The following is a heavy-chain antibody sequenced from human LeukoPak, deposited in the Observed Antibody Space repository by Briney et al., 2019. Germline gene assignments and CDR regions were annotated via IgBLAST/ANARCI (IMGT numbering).Heavy chain of an antibody. CDR2: IIHSGST. CDR1: GGSFSGYY. J-gene: IGHJ4*02. CDR3: ARVEADLDYYDSSGLSGGFDY. V-gene: IGHV4-34*12. D-gene: IGHD3-22*01. Sequence: SETLSLTCAVYGGSFSGYYWSWIRQPPGKGLEWIGEIIHSGSTYYNPSLKSRVTISVDTSKNQFSLKLSSVTAADTAVYYCARVEADLDYYDSSGLSGGFDYWGQGTLVTVSS.